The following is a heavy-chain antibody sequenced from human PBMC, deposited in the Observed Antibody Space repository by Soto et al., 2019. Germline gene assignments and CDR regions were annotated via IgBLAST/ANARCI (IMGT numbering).Heavy chain of an antibody. CDR3: AGDTGYGMDV. Sequence: SETLSLTCAVSGYSVSDGYYLGWIRQPPGKGLEWIGYIYYSGSTNYNPSLKSRVTISVDTSKNQFSLKLSSVTAADTAVYYCAGDTGYGMDVWGQGTTVTVS. J-gene: IGHJ6*02. V-gene: IGHV4-61*08. D-gene: IGHD4-17*01. CDR2: IYYSGST. CDR1: GYSVSDGYY.